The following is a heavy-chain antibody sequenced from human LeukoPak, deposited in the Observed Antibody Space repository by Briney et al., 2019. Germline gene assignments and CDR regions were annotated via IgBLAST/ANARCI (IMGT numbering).Heavy chain of an antibody. CDR1: GGSISSSSYY. V-gene: IGHV4-39*07. Sequence: SETLSLTCTVSGGSISSSSYYWGWISQPPGKGLEWIGSIYYSGSTYYNPSLKSRVTISVDTSKNQFSLKLSSVTAADTAVYYCAREGEAAAGMDYWGQGTLVTVSS. CDR3: AREGEAAAGMDY. CDR2: IYYSGST. J-gene: IGHJ4*02. D-gene: IGHD6-13*01.